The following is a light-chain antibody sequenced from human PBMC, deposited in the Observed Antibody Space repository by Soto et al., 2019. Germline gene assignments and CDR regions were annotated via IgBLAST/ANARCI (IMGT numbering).Light chain of an antibody. CDR3: MKGTQWPLYT. V-gene: IGKV2-24*01. CDR1: QSLVHSDGNTY. CDR2: KIS. J-gene: IGKJ2*01. Sequence: DIVMTQTPLSSPVTLGQPASISCRSSQSLVHSDGNTYLSWLQQRPGQPPRRLIYKISNRFSGGPDRVNGSWAGTDFKLKISRVEAENVGVYYCMKGTQWPLYTFGQGTKLEIK.